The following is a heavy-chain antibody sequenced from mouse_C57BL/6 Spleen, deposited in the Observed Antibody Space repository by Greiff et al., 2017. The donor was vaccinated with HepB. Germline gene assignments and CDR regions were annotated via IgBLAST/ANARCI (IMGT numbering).Heavy chain of an antibody. CDR3: AREGAYNSIYFDY. Sequence: QVQLKQSGPELVKPGASVKISCKASGYAFSSSWMTWVKQRPGKGLEWIGRIYPGDGYTNYNGKFKGKATLTADKSTSTAYMKISSLTSEDSAVYYCAREGAYNSIYFDYWGQGTTLTVSS. CDR1: GYAFSSSW. CDR2: IYPGDGYT. V-gene: IGHV1-82*01. J-gene: IGHJ2*01. D-gene: IGHD2-5*01.